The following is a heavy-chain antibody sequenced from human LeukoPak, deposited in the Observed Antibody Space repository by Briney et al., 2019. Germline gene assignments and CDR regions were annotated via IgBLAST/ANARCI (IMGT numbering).Heavy chain of an antibody. CDR2: INPNSGGT. D-gene: IGHD3-22*01. CDR3: ARDRYYDSSGYIFDY. CDR1: GYTFTGYY. J-gene: IGHJ4*02. Sequence: ASVKVSCKASGYTFTGYYMHWVRQAPGQGLEWMGWINPNSGGTNYAQKFQGRVTMTRDTSISTAYMGLSRLRSDDTAVYYCARDRYYDSSGYIFDYWGQGTLVTVSS. V-gene: IGHV1-2*02.